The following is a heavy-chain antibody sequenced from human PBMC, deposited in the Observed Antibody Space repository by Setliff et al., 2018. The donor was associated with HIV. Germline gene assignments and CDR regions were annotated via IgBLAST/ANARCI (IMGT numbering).Heavy chain of an antibody. J-gene: IGHJ4*02. V-gene: IGHV3-30*01. D-gene: IGHD5-12*01. CDR3: ARDSSTKEMATIWVNFDY. CDR1: GFTFSSYT. Sequence: GSLRLSCAASGFTFSSYTMHWVRQAPGKGLEWVAVITHDGSSKYCADSVKGRFTISRDNSKNTLYLQMNSPRADDTAVYYCARDSSTKEMATIWVNFDYWGQGTLVTVSS. CDR2: ITHDGSSK.